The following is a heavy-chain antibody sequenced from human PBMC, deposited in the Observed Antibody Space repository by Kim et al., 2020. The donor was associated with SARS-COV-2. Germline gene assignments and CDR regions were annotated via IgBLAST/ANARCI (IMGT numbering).Heavy chain of an antibody. J-gene: IGHJ4*02. Sequence: SETLSLTCSVSGGSINSGAYYWGWVRQPPGKGLEWLATSYHTGKTFYSASLKNRVSMSMDPSNNQLSLRLGSVTAADTAIYFCARSIAVAGLYYFDFWGQGAPVSVSS. CDR2: SYHTGKT. V-gene: IGHV4-39*01. CDR3: ARSIAVAGLYYFDF. D-gene: IGHD6-19*01. CDR1: GGSINSGAYY.